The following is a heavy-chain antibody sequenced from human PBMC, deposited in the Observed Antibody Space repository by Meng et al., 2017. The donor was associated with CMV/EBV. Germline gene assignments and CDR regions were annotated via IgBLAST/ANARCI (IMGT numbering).Heavy chain of an antibody. CDR3: AKTSGSYGGGFDY. V-gene: IGHV1-2*02. D-gene: IGHD1-26*01. CDR1: GYTFTVYY. J-gene: IGHJ4*02. Sequence: ASVKVSCKASGYTFTVYYMHWVRQAPGQGLEWMGWINPNSGGTNYAQKFQGRVTMIRDTCISTAYMELRRLRSDDTAVYYCAKTSGSYGGGFDYWGQGTLVTVSS. CDR2: INPNSGGT.